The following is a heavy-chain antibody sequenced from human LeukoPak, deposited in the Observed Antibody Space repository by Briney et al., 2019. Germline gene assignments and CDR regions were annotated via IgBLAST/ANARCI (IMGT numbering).Heavy chain of an antibody. V-gene: IGHV3-48*03. Sequence: GGSLRLSCAASGFTFSSYEMNWVGQAPGKGLEWVSYITSSGSAIYYADSVKGRFTISRDNAKNSLYLQMSSLRAEDTAVYYCARGTWLNKLFDYWGQGTLVTVSS. CDR1: GFTFSSYE. CDR2: ITSSGSAI. D-gene: IGHD1/OR15-1a*01. CDR3: ARGTWLNKLFDY. J-gene: IGHJ4*02.